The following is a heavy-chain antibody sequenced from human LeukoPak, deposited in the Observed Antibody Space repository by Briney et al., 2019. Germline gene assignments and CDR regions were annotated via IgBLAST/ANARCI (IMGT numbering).Heavy chain of an antibody. V-gene: IGHV3-48*04. CDR1: GFTFGIYG. J-gene: IGHJ4*02. CDR3: ARATRQGYDY. D-gene: IGHD3-22*01. Sequence: PGGSLRLSCAASGFTFGIYGMNWVRQSPGKGPEWVSYISDDSDTKYYVDSVKGRFSMSRDNARRSLYLQMDSLRVEDTAVYYCARATRQGYDYWGQGTLVTVSS. CDR2: ISDDSDTK.